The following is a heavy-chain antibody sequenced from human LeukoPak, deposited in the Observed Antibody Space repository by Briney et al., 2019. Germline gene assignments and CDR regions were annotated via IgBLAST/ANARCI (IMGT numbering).Heavy chain of an antibody. CDR1: GGSISSYY. CDR3: ARVPAIEWEPGIYYVDY. Sequence: SETLSLTCTVSGGSISSYYWSWIRQPAGKGLEWIGRIYTSGSTNYTPALQSRVDMSVDTSKNQFSPQLSSVTAADTAVYYCARVPAIEWEPGIYYVDYWGQGNLVTVSS. D-gene: IGHD1-26*01. CDR2: IYTSGST. V-gene: IGHV4-4*07. J-gene: IGHJ4*02.